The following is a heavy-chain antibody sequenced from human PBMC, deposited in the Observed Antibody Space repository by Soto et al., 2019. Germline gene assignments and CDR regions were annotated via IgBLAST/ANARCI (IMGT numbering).Heavy chain of an antibody. J-gene: IGHJ4*02. D-gene: IGHD3-3*01. CDR1: GGSFIGYC. V-gene: IGHV4-34*01. Sequence: PSETLSLTCAVYGGSFIGYCWSWIRQPPGKGLEWIGYIYHSGSTNYNPSLKSRVTISIDTSKNQFSLKLSSVTAADTALYYCARGHYDFWSGYYTEYWGQGTLVTVSS. CDR2: IYHSGST. CDR3: ARGHYDFWSGYYTEY.